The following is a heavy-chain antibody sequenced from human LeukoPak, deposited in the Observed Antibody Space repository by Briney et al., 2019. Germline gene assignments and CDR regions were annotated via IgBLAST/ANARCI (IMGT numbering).Heavy chain of an antibody. D-gene: IGHD2-15*01. Sequence: PGGSLRLSCAASGFTVSSNYMSWVRQAPGKGLERVSVIYSGGSTYYADSVKGRFTISRDNSKNTLYLQMNSLRAEDTAVYYCARAYCSGGSCYPYYFDYWGQGTLVTVSS. J-gene: IGHJ4*02. V-gene: IGHV3-53*01. CDR3: ARAYCSGGSCYPYYFDY. CDR2: IYSGGST. CDR1: GFTVSSNY.